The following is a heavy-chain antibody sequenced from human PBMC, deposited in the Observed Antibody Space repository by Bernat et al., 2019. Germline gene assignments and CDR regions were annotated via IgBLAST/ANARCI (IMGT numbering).Heavy chain of an antibody. J-gene: IGHJ6*02. Sequence: QVQLVQSGAEVKKPGSSVKVSCKASGGTFSSYAISWVRQAPGQGLEWMGGIIPIFGTANYAQKFQGRVTITADKSTRTAYMELSSLRSEDTAVYYCARDRYDSSGYPFYGMDVWGQGTTVTVSS. CDR3: ARDRYDSSGYPFYGMDV. CDR1: GGTFSSYA. CDR2: IIPIFGTA. V-gene: IGHV1-69*06. D-gene: IGHD3-22*01.